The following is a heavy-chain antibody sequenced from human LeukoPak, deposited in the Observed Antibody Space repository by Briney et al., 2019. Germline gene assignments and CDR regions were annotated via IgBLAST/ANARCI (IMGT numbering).Heavy chain of an antibody. J-gene: IGHJ4*02. Sequence: ASVKVSCKASGYSFTAYYMHWVRQAPGPGLEWMGWINPNSGVTNYAQKFQGRVTMTRDTSINTAYMELSRLRSDDTAMYYCARDDSSSWSPATYWGQGTLVTVSS. CDR1: GYSFTAYY. V-gene: IGHV1-2*02. CDR2: INPNSGVT. CDR3: ARDDSSSWSPATY. D-gene: IGHD6-13*01.